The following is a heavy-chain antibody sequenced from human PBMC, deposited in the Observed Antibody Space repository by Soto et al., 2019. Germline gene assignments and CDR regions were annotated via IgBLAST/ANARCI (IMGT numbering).Heavy chain of an antibody. CDR1: GYTFTSYG. V-gene: IGHV1-18*01. CDR2: ITVYNGKT. D-gene: IGHD6-6*01. Sequence: QVQLVQSGAEVKQPGASVKVSCKASGYTFTSYGLSWMRQAPGQGLEWMGWITVYNGKTNYAQKLQGRVTMTTDTSTSTAYMELRSLRYDDKAVYYCAIRTGQLPYYFDYWGQGTLVTVSS. J-gene: IGHJ4*02. CDR3: AIRTGQLPYYFDY.